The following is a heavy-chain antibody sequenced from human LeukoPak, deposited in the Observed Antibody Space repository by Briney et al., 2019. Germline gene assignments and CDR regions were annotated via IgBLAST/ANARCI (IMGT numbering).Heavy chain of an antibody. D-gene: IGHD3-22*01. CDR3: ATDYYHSSGQSPDAFDI. CDR2: ISWNSGSI. V-gene: IGHV3-9*01. J-gene: IGHJ3*02. CDR1: GFTFDDYA. Sequence: PGGSLRLSCAASGFTFDDYAMHWVRQAPGKGLEWVSGISWNSGSIGYADSVKGRFTISRDNAKNSLYLQMNSLRAEDTAIYYCATDYYHSSGQSPDAFDIWGQGTMVTVSS.